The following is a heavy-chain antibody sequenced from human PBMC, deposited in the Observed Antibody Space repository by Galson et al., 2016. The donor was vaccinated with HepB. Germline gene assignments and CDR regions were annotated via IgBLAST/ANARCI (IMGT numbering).Heavy chain of an antibody. J-gene: IGHJ3*02. D-gene: IGHD6-19*01. Sequence: SLRLSCAASGSTMTTYVIHWLRQAPGKGLEWVAVMSYTGSDKYYTASAKGRFTISRDNSKGTLYLQMNSLRTDDTALYYCARDAGWSDALDIWGQGTMVTVSS. CDR2: MSYTGSDK. V-gene: IGHV3-30-3*01. CDR3: ARDAGWSDALDI. CDR1: GSTMTTYV.